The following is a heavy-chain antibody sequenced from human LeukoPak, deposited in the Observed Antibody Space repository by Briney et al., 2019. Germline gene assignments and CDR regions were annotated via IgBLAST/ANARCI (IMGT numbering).Heavy chain of an antibody. J-gene: IGHJ4*02. V-gene: IGHV5-51*01. Sequence: GESLKIPCKGSGYSFTSYWIGWVRQMPGKGLEWMGSIYPGDSDTRYSPSFKGQVTISADKSISTAYLQWSSLTASDTAMYYCASSTRGSSWYRDWGQGTLVTVSS. D-gene: IGHD6-13*01. CDR1: GYSFTSYW. CDR2: IYPGDSDT. CDR3: ASSTRGSSWYRD.